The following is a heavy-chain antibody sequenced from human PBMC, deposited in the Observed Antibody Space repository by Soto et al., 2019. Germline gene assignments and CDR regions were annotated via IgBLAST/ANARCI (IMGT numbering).Heavy chain of an antibody. CDR1: GGSVSTTSYY. Sequence: QVQLQESGPGLVRPSETLSLTCTVSGGSVSTTSYYWSWIRQPPGKGLEWIGYIYYSGSTNYNPSLKSRLTISVDTSKNQFSLRLSSVTAADTAVYYCARDQYSSTWPRRDAFDIWGQGTMVTVSS. CDR3: ARDQYSSTWPRRDAFDI. V-gene: IGHV4-61*01. J-gene: IGHJ3*02. D-gene: IGHD6-13*01. CDR2: IYYSGST.